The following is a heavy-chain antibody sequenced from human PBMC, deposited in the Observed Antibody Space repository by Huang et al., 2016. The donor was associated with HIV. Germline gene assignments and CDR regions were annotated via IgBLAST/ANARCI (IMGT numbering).Heavy chain of an antibody. Sequence: TFSGSSLSTTGVRVGWIRQPPGKALEWRALIYWDDDKRYSPSLKSRLTITKDTSKNLVVLAMTNMDPVDTATYYCAHVMYDYSDYGPNPHAKEQDTKDYSFDYWGQGTLVTVSS. D-gene: IGHD4-17*01. CDR1: GSSLSTTGVR. J-gene: IGHJ4*02. V-gene: IGHV2-5*02. CDR2: IYWDDDK. CDR3: AHVMYDYSDYGPNPHAKEQDTKDYSFDY.